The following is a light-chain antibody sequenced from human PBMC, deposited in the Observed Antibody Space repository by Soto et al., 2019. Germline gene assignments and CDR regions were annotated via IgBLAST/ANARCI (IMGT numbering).Light chain of an antibody. J-gene: IGLJ2*01. CDR3: GTWDTSLSAVV. Sequence: QSVLTQPPSVSAAPGQKVTISCSGSSSNIGKNYVSWYQRLPGTAPKLLIYDNNERSSGIPDRFSGSKSGTSATLGIAGLQTGDEADYYCGTWDTSLSAVVFGGRTKVTVL. CDR1: SSNIGKNY. CDR2: DNN. V-gene: IGLV1-51*01.